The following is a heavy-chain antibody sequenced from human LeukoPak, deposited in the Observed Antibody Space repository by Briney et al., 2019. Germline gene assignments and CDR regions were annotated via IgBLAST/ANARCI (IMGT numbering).Heavy chain of an antibody. V-gene: IGHV1-2*02. CDR1: GYTFTSYD. CDR3: ARAQAKTGPSDAFDI. Sequence: ASVKVSCKASGYTFTSYDINWVRQAPGQGLEWMGWINPNSGGTNYAQKFQGRVTMTRDTSISTAYMELSRLRSDDTAVYYCARAQAKTGPSDAFDIWGQGTMVTVS. CDR2: INPNSGGT. D-gene: IGHD1-14*01. J-gene: IGHJ3*02.